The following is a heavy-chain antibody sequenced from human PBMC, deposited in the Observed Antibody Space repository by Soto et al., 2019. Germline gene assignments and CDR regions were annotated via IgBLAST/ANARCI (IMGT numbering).Heavy chain of an antibody. V-gene: IGHV4-59*08. J-gene: IGHJ4*02. Sequence: SETLSLTCTVSGGSISSYYWSWIRQPPGKGLEWIGYIYYSGSTNYNPSLKSRVTISVDTSKNQFSLKLSSVTAADTAVYYCTRLIPDGTNDYWGQGTLVTVSS. CDR2: IYYSGST. CDR1: GGSISSYY. CDR3: TRLIPDGTNDY. D-gene: IGHD1-1*01.